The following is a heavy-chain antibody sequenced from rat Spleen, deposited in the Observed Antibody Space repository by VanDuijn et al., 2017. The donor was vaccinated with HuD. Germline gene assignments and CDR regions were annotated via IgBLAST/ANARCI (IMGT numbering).Heavy chain of an antibody. D-gene: IGHD1-5*01. Sequence: EVQLVESGGGLVQPGRSMKLSCAASGFTFSSFPMAWVRQAPTKGLEWVATISTSGGSTYYRDSVKGRFTISRDNAKSTLYLQMNSLRSEDTATYYCARRGYRYNYFDYWGQGVMVTVSS. CDR1: GFTFSSFP. CDR2: ISTSGGST. V-gene: IGHV5-46*01. J-gene: IGHJ2*01. CDR3: ARRGYRYNYFDY.